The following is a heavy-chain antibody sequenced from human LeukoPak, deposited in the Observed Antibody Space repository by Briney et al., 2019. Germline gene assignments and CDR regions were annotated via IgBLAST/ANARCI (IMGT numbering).Heavy chain of an antibody. CDR3: ARLNAAEILWFGELLSREGNWFDP. D-gene: IGHD3-10*01. J-gene: IGHJ5*02. V-gene: IGHV4-34*01. CDR1: GGSFSGYY. Sequence: PSETLSLTCAVYGGSFSGYYWSWIRQPPGKGLEWIGEINHSGSTNYNPSLKSRVTISVDTSKNQFSLKLSSVTAADTAVYYCARLNAAEILWFGELLSREGNWFDPWGQGTLVTVSS. CDR2: INHSGST.